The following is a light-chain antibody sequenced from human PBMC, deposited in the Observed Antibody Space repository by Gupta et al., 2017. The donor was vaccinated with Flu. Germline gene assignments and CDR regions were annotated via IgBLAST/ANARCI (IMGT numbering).Light chain of an antibody. CDR2: SNN. J-gene: IGLJ3*02. CDR3: AEWDDSLNGPV. V-gene: IGLV1-44*01. CDR1: GSNVGSNT. Sequence: QSVLTQPPSASGTPGQKVTISCSGSGSNVGSNTVNWYQQLPGTAPKLVIYSNNQRPPGVPDRFSGSKSGTSASLAISGLQAEDEADYSCAEWDDSLNGPVFGGGTKLTVL.